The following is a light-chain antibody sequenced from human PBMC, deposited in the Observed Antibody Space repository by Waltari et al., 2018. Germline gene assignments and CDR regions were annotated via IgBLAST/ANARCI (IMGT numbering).Light chain of an antibody. CDR3: MQALQIPFT. J-gene: IGKJ3*01. CDR2: FGS. CDR1: QNLPHRNGSNY. V-gene: IGKV2-28*01. Sequence: DIVITQSPLSLPVTPGDPASISFRSSQNLPHRNGSNYLVWYLQKPAQSPQLLVYFGSNLASGVPDRFSGSGSCEDFTLNISRVEAEDVGVYYCMQALQIPFTFGPGTKVDIK.